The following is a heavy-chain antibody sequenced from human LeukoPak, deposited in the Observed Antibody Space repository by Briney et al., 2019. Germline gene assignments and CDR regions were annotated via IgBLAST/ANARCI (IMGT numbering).Heavy chain of an antibody. CDR3: ARDRGEITVDY. Sequence: ASVKVSCKASGYTFTSYYMHWVRQAPGQGLEWMGIINPSGGSTSYAQRFQGRVTMTRDTSTSTVYMELSSLRSEDTAVYYCARDRGEITVDYWGQGALVTVSS. CDR2: INPSGGST. D-gene: IGHD3-16*01. V-gene: IGHV1-46*01. CDR1: GYTFTSYY. J-gene: IGHJ4*02.